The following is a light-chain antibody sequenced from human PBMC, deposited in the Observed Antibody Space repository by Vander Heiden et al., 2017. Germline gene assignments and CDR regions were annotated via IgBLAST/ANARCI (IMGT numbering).Light chain of an antibody. J-gene: IGLJ7*01. CDR2: GNS. CDR3: QSYVSSLSGYVV. CDR1: SPNIGASYV. V-gene: IGLV1-40*01. Sequence: QSVLTQPPSVSGAPGQRVTLSCTGSSPNIGASYVVHGYQQIPGTALKRRIEGNSNPPSGVPDRFSGSKSGTSDYPDINGLQAEDDAEEAGQSYVSSLSGYVVFGGSNKLTVL.